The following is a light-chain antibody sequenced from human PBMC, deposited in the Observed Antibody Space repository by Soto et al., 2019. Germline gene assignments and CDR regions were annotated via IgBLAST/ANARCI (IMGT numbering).Light chain of an antibody. CDR3: GAWDSSLTTYL. J-gene: IGLJ1*01. V-gene: IGLV1-51*01. CDR1: SSNIGSNY. Sequence: QSVLTQPPSVSAAPGQKVSISCSGSSSNIGSNYVSWYQHLPGAAPKLLIYDSDKRPSGISDRFSASKSGASATLGITGLQTGDEADYYCGAWDSSLTTYLFGTGTKVTVL. CDR2: DSD.